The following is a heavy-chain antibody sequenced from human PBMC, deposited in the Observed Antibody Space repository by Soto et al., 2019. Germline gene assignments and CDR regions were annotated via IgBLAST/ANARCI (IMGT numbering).Heavy chain of an antibody. D-gene: IGHD1-26*01. CDR1: GFTFSSYG. CDR3: AIYWWELLNYYGMDF. CDR2: ISYDGSNK. V-gene: IGHV3-30*03. Sequence: TGGSLRLSCAASGFTFSSYGMHWVRQAPGKGLEWVAVISYDGSNKYYADSVKGRFTISRDNSKNTLYLQMNSLRAEDTAVYYCAIYWWELLNYYGMDFWGQGTKVTVSS. J-gene: IGHJ6*02.